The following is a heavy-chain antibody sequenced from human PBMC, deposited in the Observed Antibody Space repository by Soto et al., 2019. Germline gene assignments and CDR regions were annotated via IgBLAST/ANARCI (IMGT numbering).Heavy chain of an antibody. Sequence: QITLKESGPTLVKPTQTLTLTCTFSGFSLSTGGVGVGWIRQPPGAALEWLALIYWDDGKRYSPSLKGRLTITQDTSKNQVVLSMTNRDPGDTATYYCAHSRCGGDCLQSYSSHYYYGMAVWGQGTTVTVSS. CDR2: IYWDDGK. J-gene: IGHJ6*02. CDR1: GFSLSTGGVG. V-gene: IGHV2-5*02. CDR3: AHSRCGGDCLQSYSSHYYYGMAV. D-gene: IGHD2-21*02.